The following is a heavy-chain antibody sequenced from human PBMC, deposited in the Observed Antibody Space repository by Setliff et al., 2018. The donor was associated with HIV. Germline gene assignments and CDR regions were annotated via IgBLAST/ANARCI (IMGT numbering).Heavy chain of an antibody. CDR2: VDPEDGET. CDR1: GYTFTDYY. V-gene: IGHV1-69-2*01. Sequence: ASVKVSCKASGYTFTDYYMHWVQQAPGKGLKWMGRVDPEDGETIYAEKFQGRVTITADTSTDTAYMELSSLRSEDTAVYYCATFIYREIAVAGPWGQGTLVTVSS. D-gene: IGHD6-19*01. J-gene: IGHJ5*02. CDR3: ATFIYREIAVAGP.